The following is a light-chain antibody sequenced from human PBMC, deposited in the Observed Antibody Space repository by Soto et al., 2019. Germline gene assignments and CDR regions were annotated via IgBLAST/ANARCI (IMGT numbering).Light chain of an antibody. V-gene: IGKV3-20*01. Sequence: EIVLTQSPGTLSVSPGERAALSCRASQSVRSDYLAWYQQKPGQAPRLLIYGASSRATGIPDRFSGSGSGADCTLTINRLEPEDFAVYYCQQYGRSPFTFGPGTKVDF. CDR2: GAS. J-gene: IGKJ3*01. CDR3: QQYGRSPFT. CDR1: QSVRSDY.